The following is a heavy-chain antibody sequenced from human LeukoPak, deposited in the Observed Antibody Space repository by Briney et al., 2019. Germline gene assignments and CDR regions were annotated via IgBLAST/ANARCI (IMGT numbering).Heavy chain of an antibody. J-gene: IGHJ4*02. Sequence: GESLKISCQGFEYSFTSYWIAWVRQMPGKGLEWMGIIYPGDSDTRYSPSFQGQVTISVDKSISTAYMQWSSLKASDTAIYYCARHRESGSSTEPLDHWGQGTLVTVSS. CDR3: ARHRESGSSTEPLDH. V-gene: IGHV5-51*01. D-gene: IGHD1-26*01. CDR1: EYSFTSYW. CDR2: IYPGDSDT.